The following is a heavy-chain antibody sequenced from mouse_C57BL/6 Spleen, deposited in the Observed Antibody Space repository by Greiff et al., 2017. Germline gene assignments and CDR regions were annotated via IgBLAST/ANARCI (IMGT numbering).Heavy chain of an antibody. D-gene: IGHD2-1*01. CDR2: INPGSGGT. CDR1: GYAFTNYL. V-gene: IGHV1-54*01. J-gene: IGHJ4*01. Sequence: QVQLQQSGAELVRPGTSVKVSCKASGYAFTNYLIEWVKQRPGQGLEWIGVINPGSGGTNYNEKFKGKATLTADKSSSTAYMQLSSLTSEDSAVYFCARRVYYGNPYYAMDYWGQGTSVTVSS. CDR3: ARRVYYGNPYYAMDY.